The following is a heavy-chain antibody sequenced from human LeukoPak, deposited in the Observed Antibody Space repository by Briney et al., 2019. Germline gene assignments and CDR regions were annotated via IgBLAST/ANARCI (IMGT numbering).Heavy chain of an antibody. V-gene: IGHV3-33*01. CDR3: ARDIRSSWYDY. Sequence: GRSLRLSCAASGFTFSAYGMHWVRQAPGKGLEWVAVVWYDGSRKFYADSVKGRFTISRDNSQNTVSLQMNSLRAEDTAVYWCARDIRSSWYDYWGLGTLVTVSS. CDR2: VWYDGSRK. D-gene: IGHD6-13*01. J-gene: IGHJ4*02. CDR1: GFTFSAYG.